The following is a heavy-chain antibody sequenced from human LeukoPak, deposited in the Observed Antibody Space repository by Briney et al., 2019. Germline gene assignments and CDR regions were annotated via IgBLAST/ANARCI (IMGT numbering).Heavy chain of an antibody. Sequence: SGPALVKPTQTLTLTFTFSGFSLSTSGMCVSWIRQPPGKALEWLALIDWDDDKYYSTSLKTRLTISKDTSKNQVVLTMTNMDPVDTATYYCARSHRLRWHFDYWGQGTLVTVSS. CDR1: GFSLSTSGMC. J-gene: IGHJ4*02. CDR2: IDWDDDK. V-gene: IGHV2-70*01. D-gene: IGHD4-23*01. CDR3: ARSHRLRWHFDY.